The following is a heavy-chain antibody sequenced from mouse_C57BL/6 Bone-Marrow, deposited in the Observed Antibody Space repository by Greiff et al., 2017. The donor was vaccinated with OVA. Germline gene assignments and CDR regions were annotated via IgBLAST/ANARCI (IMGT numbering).Heavy chain of an antibody. D-gene: IGHD2-2*01. Sequence: VKLQESGPGLVQPSQSLSITCTVSGFSLTSYGVHWVRQSPGKGLEWLGVIWRGGSTDYNAAFMSRLSITKDNSKSQVFFKMNSLQADDTAIYYCARIWLRRGKGFAYWGQGTLVTVSA. CDR2: IWRGGST. CDR3: ARIWLRRGKGFAY. CDR1: GFSLTSYG. J-gene: IGHJ3*01. V-gene: IGHV2-5*01.